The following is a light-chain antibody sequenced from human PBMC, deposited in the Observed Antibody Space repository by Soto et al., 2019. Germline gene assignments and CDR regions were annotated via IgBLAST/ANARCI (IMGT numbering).Light chain of an antibody. CDR2: KAS. Sequence: EIQMTQSPSSLSASVEEGAIITCRASQSISNHLNWYQHKPGKAPKLLIYKASSLESGVPSRFSGSGSGTEFTLTISSLQPDDFATYYCQRYNSYSRTFGEGTKVDIK. CDR3: QRYNSYSRT. V-gene: IGKV1-5*03. J-gene: IGKJ4*02. CDR1: QSISNH.